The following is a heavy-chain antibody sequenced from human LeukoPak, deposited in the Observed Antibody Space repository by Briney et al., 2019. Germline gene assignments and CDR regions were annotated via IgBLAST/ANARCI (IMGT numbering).Heavy chain of an antibody. CDR2: ISSSSSTI. CDR1: GFTFSSYS. Sequence: AGGSLRLSCAASGFTFSSYSMNWVRQAPGKGVEWVSYISSSSSTIYYADSVKGRFTISRDNAKNSLYLQMNSLRAEDTAVYYCARGGYSYGAGETYYYYYGMDVWGQGTTVTVSS. V-gene: IGHV3-48*01. J-gene: IGHJ6*02. D-gene: IGHD5-18*01. CDR3: ARGGYSYGAGETYYYYYGMDV.